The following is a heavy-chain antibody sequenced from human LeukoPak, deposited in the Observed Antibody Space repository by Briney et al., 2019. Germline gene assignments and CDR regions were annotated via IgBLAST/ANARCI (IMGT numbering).Heavy chain of an antibody. J-gene: IGHJ4*02. D-gene: IGHD2-2*01. Sequence: GGSLRLSCAASGFTFSSYAMHWVRQAPGKGLEWVAVISYDGSNKYYTDSVKGRFTISRDNSKNTLYLQMNSLRAEDTAVYYCARDRLVPAAYYFDYWGQGTLVTVSS. CDR3: ARDRLVPAAYYFDY. V-gene: IGHV3-30-3*01. CDR2: ISYDGSNK. CDR1: GFTFSSYA.